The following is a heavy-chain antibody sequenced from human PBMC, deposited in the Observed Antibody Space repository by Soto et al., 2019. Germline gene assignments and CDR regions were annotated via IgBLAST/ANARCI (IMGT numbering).Heavy chain of an antibody. Sequence: ASVKVSCKASGYTFTSYGISWVRQAPGQGLEWMGWISAYNGNTNYAQKLQGRVTMTTDTSTSTAYMELRSLRSDDTAVYYCARVQIGIVVVPAAPNYYYYGMEVWGQGTTVT. CDR2: ISAYNGNT. D-gene: IGHD2-2*01. V-gene: IGHV1-18*04. CDR1: GYTFTSYG. J-gene: IGHJ6*02. CDR3: ARVQIGIVVVPAAPNYYYYGMEV.